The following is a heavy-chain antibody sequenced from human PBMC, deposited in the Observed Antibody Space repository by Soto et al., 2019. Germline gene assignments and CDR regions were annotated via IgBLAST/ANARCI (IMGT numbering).Heavy chain of an antibody. J-gene: IGHJ3*01. CDR2: IYPGDSDT. D-gene: IGHD5-12*01. CDR1: GGSFTSYW. V-gene: IGHV5-51*01. Sequence: PGESLKISCKGSGGSFTSYWIGWVRQMPGKGLEWMGIIYPGDSDTRYSPSFQGQVTISADKSISIAYLQWSSLKASDTAMYYCARQGSGYAGPWIGFDLWGQGTMVTVSS. CDR3: ARQGSGYAGPWIGFDL.